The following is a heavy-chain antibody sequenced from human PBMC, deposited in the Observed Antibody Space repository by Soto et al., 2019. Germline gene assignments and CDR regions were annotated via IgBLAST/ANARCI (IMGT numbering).Heavy chain of an antibody. D-gene: IGHD3-10*01. CDR2: IYYSGST. CDR3: ARVSTMVRGVGRYYYYYGMDV. J-gene: IGHJ6*02. Sequence: SETRSLTCTVSGGSISSGDYYWSWIRQPPGKGLEWIGYIYYSGSTYYNPSLKSRVTISVDTSKNQFSLKLSSVTAADTAVYYCARVSTMVRGVGRYYYYYGMDVWGQGTTVTVSS. CDR1: GGSISSGDYY. V-gene: IGHV4-30-4*01.